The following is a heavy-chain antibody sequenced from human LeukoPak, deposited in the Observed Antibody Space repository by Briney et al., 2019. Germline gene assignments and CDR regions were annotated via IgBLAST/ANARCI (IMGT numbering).Heavy chain of an antibody. D-gene: IGHD3-16*01. Sequence: SETLSLTCTVSGGSMYNYYWTWIRQSAGKGLEWIGRIYTSESTYYNPSLKSRVTMSIDTSKNQFSLKLSSVTAADTAIYYCARARAAANTYADYWGQETLVTVSS. J-gene: IGHJ4*02. V-gene: IGHV4-4*07. CDR2: IYTSEST. CDR1: GGSMYNYY. CDR3: ARARAAANTYADY.